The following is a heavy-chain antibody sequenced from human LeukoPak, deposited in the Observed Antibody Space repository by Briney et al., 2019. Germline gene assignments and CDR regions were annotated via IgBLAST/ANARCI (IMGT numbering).Heavy chain of an antibody. CDR2: IYSGGST. D-gene: IGHD1-26*01. CDR1: GFTFNTYT. CDR3: ASIAFSGYYFDY. J-gene: IGHJ4*02. Sequence: GGSLRLSCAASGFTFNTYTMSWVRQAPGKGLEWVSVIYSGGSTYYADSVKGRFTISRDNSKNTLYLQMNSLRAEDTAVYYCASIAFSGYYFDYWGQGTLVTVSS. V-gene: IGHV3-53*01.